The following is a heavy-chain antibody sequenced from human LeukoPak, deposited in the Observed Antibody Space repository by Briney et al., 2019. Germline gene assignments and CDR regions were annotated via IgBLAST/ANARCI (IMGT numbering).Heavy chain of an antibody. CDR3: AKNVGSFRSPFDY. Sequence: GGSLRLSCAASGFTFSSHAMSWVRQPPGKGLEWVSFVGAGGDTTYYAAFVQGRFTISRDNSKTTLFLQMNTLGADDTAVYYCAKNVGSFRSPFDYWGQGTLVTVSS. J-gene: IGHJ4*02. CDR1: GFTFSSHA. CDR2: VGAGGDTT. V-gene: IGHV3-23*01. D-gene: IGHD3-16*02.